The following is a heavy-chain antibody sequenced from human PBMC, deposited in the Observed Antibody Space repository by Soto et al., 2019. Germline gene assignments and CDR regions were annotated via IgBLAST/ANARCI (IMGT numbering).Heavy chain of an antibody. CDR2: IWYDGSNK. D-gene: IGHD2-21*01. Sequence: PGGSLRLSCAASGFTFSSYGMHWVRQAPGKGLEWVAVIWYDGSNKYYADSVKGRFTISRDNSKNTLYLQMNSLRAEDTAVYYCARGSGGDHYFDYWGQGTLVTVSS. J-gene: IGHJ4*02. CDR1: GFTFSSYG. V-gene: IGHV3-33*01. CDR3: ARGSGGDHYFDY.